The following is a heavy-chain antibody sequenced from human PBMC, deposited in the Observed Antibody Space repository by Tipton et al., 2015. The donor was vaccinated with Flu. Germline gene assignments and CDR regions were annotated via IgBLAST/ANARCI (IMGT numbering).Heavy chain of an antibody. D-gene: IGHD3-3*01. Sequence: VQLVQSGAEVKKPGESLKISCQGSGYRFASYWIAWVRQMPGKGLEWMGSIYPDDSDIRYSPSFQGQATISVDKSIRTAYLQWRSLKASDTAMYFCAKRADHSVLWRGSYSFGMDVWGQGTTVTVSS. V-gene: IGHV5-51*01. CDR1: GYRFASYW. CDR3: AKRADHSVLWRGSYSFGMDV. CDR2: IYPDDSDI. J-gene: IGHJ6*02.